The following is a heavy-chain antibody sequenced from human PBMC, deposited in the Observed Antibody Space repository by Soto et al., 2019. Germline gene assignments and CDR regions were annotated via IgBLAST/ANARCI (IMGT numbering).Heavy chain of an antibody. J-gene: IGHJ4*02. D-gene: IGHD2-2*01. CDR3: ARYCSSTSCDHYFDY. CDR2: ISPYNGDT. Sequence: GASVKVSCKASGYSFTNYDISWVRQAPGQGLEWMGCISPYNGDTNYAQKLQGRVTMTTDTSTSTAYMELRSLRSDDTAVYYCARYCSSTSCDHYFDYWGQGTLVTVSS. V-gene: IGHV1-18*01. CDR1: GYSFTNYD.